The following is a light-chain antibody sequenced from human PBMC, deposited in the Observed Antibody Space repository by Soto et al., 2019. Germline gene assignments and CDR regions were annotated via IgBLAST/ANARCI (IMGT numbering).Light chain of an antibody. J-gene: IGKJ4*01. CDR3: QQYGSSPRN. CDR2: GAS. Sequence: EIVMTQSPGTLSVSPGERATLSCRASQTVSRHLAWYQQKPGQAPRLLIFGASTRATGIPDRFSGSGSGTDFTLTISRLEPEDFAVYYCQQYGSSPRNFGGGPKVDIK. V-gene: IGKV3-20*01. CDR1: QTVSRH.